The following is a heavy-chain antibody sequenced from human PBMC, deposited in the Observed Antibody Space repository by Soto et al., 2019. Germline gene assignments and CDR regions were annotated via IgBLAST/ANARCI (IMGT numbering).Heavy chain of an antibody. J-gene: IGHJ6*02. D-gene: IGHD2-2*02. CDR2: ISSRSDI. Sequence: GGSLRLSCVGSGFTFSTYSINWVRQAPGKGLEWVSSISSRSDIYYADSEKGRFTISRDNAKNSVSLQMNSLRAEDTAVYYCAREYTAWPLAYGLDVWGQGTTVTVSS. CDR1: GFTFSTYS. CDR3: AREYTAWPLAYGLDV. V-gene: IGHV3-21*01.